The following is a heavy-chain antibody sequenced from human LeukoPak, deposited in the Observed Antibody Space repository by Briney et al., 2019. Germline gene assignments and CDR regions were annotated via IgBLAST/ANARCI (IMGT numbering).Heavy chain of an antibody. CDR2: IKSKTDGGTT. V-gene: IGHV3-15*01. J-gene: IGHJ4*02. D-gene: IGHD6-19*01. CDR1: GFTFSNAW. Sequence: GGSLRLSCAASGFTFSNAWMSWVRQAPGKGLEWVGRIKSKTDGGTTDYAAPVKGRFTISRDDSKNTLYLQINSLKTEDTAVYYCTTWSSVAGHDYWGQGTLVTVSS. CDR3: TTWSSVAGHDY.